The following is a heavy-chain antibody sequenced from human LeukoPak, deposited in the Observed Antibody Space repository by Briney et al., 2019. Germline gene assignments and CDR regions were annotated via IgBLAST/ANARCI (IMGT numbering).Heavy chain of an antibody. Sequence: ASVKVSFKASGYTFTGYYMHWLRQAPGQGLEWMGRINPNSGGTNYAQKFQGRVLMTRVKSISTAYMALSSLRSDETAVYSCARHLRGPYYYDSSGYYHNWFDPWGQGTLVTVSS. CDR3: ARHLRGPYYYDSSGYYHNWFDP. CDR1: GYTFTGYY. V-gene: IGHV1-2*06. J-gene: IGHJ5*02. CDR2: INPNSGGT. D-gene: IGHD3-22*01.